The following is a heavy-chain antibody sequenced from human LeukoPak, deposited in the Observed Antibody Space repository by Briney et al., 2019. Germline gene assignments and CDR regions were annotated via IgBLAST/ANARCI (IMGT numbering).Heavy chain of an antibody. CDR1: GGTFSSYA. D-gene: IGHD5-12*01. V-gene: IGHV1-69*04. J-gene: IGHJ4*02. CDR2: IIPILGIA. Sequence: SVKVSCNASGGTFSSYAISWVRQAPGQGLEWMGRIIPILGIANYAQKFQGRVTITADKSTSTAYMELSSLRSEDTAVYYCARDSGYDYYFDYWGQGTLVTVSS. CDR3: ARDSGYDYYFDY.